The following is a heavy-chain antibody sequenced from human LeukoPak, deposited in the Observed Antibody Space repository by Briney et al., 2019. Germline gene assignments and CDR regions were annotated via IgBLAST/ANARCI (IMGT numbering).Heavy chain of an antibody. D-gene: IGHD1-20*01. CDR3: ARKYNSRATFDY. CDR2: IHSSGDYI. V-gene: IGHV3-21*05. CDR1: ASGVAFTSHS. Sequence: PGRSLRLSCAASASGVAFTSHSMNWVRQAPGKGLEWISYIHSSGDYIFYADSVKGRFTVSRDNARNSLYLQMNSLRAEDTAIYYCARKYNSRATFDYWGQGTLVTVSS. J-gene: IGHJ4*02.